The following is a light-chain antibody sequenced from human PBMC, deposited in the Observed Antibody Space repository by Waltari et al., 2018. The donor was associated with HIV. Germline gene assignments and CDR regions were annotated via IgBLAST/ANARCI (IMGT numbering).Light chain of an antibody. CDR3: QQYYSAPPT. CDR1: QSVLYSSNNKND. Sequence: DIVMTQSPDSLAVSLGERATIKCKSRQSVLYSSNNKNDLAWYQQRPGQPPKLLIYWASTRESGVPDRFSGSGSGADFTLTISSLQAEDVAVYYCQQYYSAPPTFGQGTKLEIK. V-gene: IGKV4-1*01. J-gene: IGKJ2*01. CDR2: WAS.